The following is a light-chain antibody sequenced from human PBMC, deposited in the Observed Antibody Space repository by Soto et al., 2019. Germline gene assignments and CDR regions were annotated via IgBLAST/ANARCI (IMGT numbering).Light chain of an antibody. Sequence: EIVLTQSPGTLSLSPGERATLSCRASQSVSSTYLAWYQQKPGQSPRLLIYGASSRATGFPDRFSGSGSGTDFTLTINRLEPEDFAVYYCQQYGDSPRTFGQGTKVEIK. V-gene: IGKV3-20*01. J-gene: IGKJ1*01. CDR3: QQYGDSPRT. CDR2: GAS. CDR1: QSVSSTY.